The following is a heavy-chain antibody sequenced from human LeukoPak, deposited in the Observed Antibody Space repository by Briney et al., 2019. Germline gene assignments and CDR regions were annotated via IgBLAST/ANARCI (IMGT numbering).Heavy chain of an antibody. CDR2: TYYRSKWYN. Sequence: SQTPSLTCAISGDSVSNNSVAWNWIRQSPSRGLEWLGRTYYRSKWYNGYAVSVKSRITINPDTSKNQFSLQLNSVTPEDTAVYYCARGFALDFWGQGTMVTVSS. CDR1: GDSVSNNSVA. CDR3: ARGFALDF. V-gene: IGHV6-1*01. J-gene: IGHJ3*01.